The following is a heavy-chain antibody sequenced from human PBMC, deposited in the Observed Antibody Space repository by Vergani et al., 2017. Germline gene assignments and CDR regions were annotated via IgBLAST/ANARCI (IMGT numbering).Heavy chain of an antibody. CDR1: GYTFTSYY. CDR3: ARSHMGIAAAGSFDY. CDR2: INPSGGST. D-gene: IGHD6-13*01. J-gene: IGHJ4*02. V-gene: IGHV1-46*01. Sequence: QVQLVQSGAEVKKPGASVKVSCKASGYTFTSYYMHWVRQAPGQGLEWMGIINPSGGSTSYAQKFQGRVTMTTDTSTSTAYMELRSLRSDDTAVYYCARSHMGIAAAGSFDYWGQGTLVTVSS.